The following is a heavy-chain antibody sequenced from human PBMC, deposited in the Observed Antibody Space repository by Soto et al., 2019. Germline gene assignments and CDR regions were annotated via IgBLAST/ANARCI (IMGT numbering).Heavy chain of an antibody. D-gene: IGHD3-10*01. V-gene: IGHV3-23*01. J-gene: IGHJ4*02. CDR1: GLTFGSRA. CDR2: ITDTGGDA. Sequence: EVQLLESGGDLIQPGGSLRLSCVASGLTFGSRAMSWVRQSPGEGLEWVSTITDTGGDAKYADSVRGRFAISRDNSKNTLYLQMSSLRAEDSAVYYCARGSTDSYPGSRIFDFWGRGTLVTVSS. CDR3: ARGSTDSYPGSRIFDF.